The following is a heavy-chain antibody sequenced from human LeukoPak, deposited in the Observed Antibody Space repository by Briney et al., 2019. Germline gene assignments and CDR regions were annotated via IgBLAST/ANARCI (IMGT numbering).Heavy chain of an antibody. CDR3: ARNSYGSGSNDH. CDR1: GFTPSSYW. D-gene: IGHD3-10*01. CDR2: INQDGHAQ. V-gene: IGHV3-7*01. J-gene: IGHJ5*02. Sequence: GGSLRLSCSASGFTPSSYWMTWVRQAPGKGLECVANINQDGHAQYYVQSVRGRFTISRDNAKSSLYLQMNSLSVEDTGVYYCARNSYGSGSNDHWGQGTLVTVSS.